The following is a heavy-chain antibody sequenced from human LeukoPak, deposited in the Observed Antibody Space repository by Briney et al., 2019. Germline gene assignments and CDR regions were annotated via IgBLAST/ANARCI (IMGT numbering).Heavy chain of an antibody. V-gene: IGHV1-2*02. Sequence: GASVKVSCKASVHTFTGYYMHWVRQAPGLGLEWMGWINPNSGGTNYAQKFQGRVTMTRDTSISTAYMELSRLRSDDTAVYYCARDSSIVGAMGIDYWGQGTLVTVSS. J-gene: IGHJ4*02. D-gene: IGHD1-26*01. CDR1: VHTFTGYY. CDR3: ARDSSIVGAMGIDY. CDR2: INPNSGGT.